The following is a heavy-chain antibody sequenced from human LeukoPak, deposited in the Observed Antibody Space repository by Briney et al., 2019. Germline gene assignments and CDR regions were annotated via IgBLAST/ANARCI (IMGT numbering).Heavy chain of an antibody. CDR1: GYSFTSYY. J-gene: IGHJ3*02. V-gene: IGHV1-46*01. CDR3: ARAGGYHAFDI. Sequence: ASVKVSCKASGYSFTSYYMHWVRQAPGQGLEWMGIINPSGGTTSYAQKFQGRVTMTRDTSTSTVYMELSSLRSVDTAVYYCARAGGYHAFDIWGQGTMVTVSS. CDR2: INPSGGTT. D-gene: IGHD3-22*01.